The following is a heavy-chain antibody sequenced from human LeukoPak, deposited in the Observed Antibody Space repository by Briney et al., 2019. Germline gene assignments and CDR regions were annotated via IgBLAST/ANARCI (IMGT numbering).Heavy chain of an antibody. D-gene: IGHD2-15*01. CDR2: IYYSGST. V-gene: IGHV4-59*01. J-gene: IGHJ6*03. Sequence: SETLSLTCTVSGGSISSYYWSWIRQPPGKGLEWIGYIYYSGSTNYDPSLKSRVTISVDTSKNQFSLKLSSVTAADTAVYYCARVGPSRMLYYMDVWGKGTTVTVSS. CDR1: GGSISSYY. CDR3: ARVGPSRMLYYMDV.